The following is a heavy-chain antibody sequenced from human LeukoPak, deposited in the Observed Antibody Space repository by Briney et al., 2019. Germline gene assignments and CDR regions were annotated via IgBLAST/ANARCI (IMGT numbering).Heavy chain of an antibody. V-gene: IGHV1-2*04. Sequence: ASVNVSCKASGYTFTDYYMHWVRQAPGQGLEWMGWINPNSGGTNYAQKFQGWVTMTRDTSISTAYMELSRLRSDDTAVYYCARDLPYCTNGVCYNYYGMDVWGQGTTVTVSS. D-gene: IGHD2-8*01. CDR2: INPNSGGT. CDR3: ARDLPYCTNGVCYNYYGMDV. CDR1: GYTFTDYY. J-gene: IGHJ6*02.